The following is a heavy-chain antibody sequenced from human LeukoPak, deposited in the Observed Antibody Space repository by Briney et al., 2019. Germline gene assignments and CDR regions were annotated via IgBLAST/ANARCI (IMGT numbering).Heavy chain of an antibody. V-gene: IGHV4-39*01. J-gene: IGHJ5*02. CDR3: ARRGFLEWLGWFDP. CDR2: IYYSGST. D-gene: IGHD3-3*01. CDR1: GGSISSSSYY. Sequence: PSETLSLTCTVSGGSISSSSYYWGWIRQPPGKGLEWIGSIYYSGSTFYNPSLKSRVTISVDTSKNQFSLKLSSVTAADTAVYYCARRGFLEWLGWFDPWGQGTLVTVSS.